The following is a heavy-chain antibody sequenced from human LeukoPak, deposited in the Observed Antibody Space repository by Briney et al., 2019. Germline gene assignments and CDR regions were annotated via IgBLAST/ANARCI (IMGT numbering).Heavy chain of an antibody. CDR1: GASISSYY. Sequence: PSETLSLTCTVSGASISSYYWSWIRQPPGKGLEWIGHIYYSGGTNYNPSLKSRVTISVDTSKNQFSLKVSSVTAADTAVYFCARDRGVGAYYFDYWGQGALVTVSS. CDR2: IYYSGGT. CDR3: ARDRGVGAYYFDY. D-gene: IGHD1-26*01. J-gene: IGHJ4*02. V-gene: IGHV4-59*01.